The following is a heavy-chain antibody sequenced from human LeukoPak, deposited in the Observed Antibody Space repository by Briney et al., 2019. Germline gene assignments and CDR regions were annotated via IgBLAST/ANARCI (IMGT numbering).Heavy chain of an antibody. D-gene: IGHD3-22*01. CDR3: ARNRASGYSLSGFDP. CDR1: GYSFTSYW. J-gene: IGHJ5*02. Sequence: GESLKISCKGSGYSFTSYWIGWVRQMPGKGLEWMGIIYPGDSDTRYSPSYQGQVTISADKSISTAYLQWSSLKASDTAMYYCARNRASGYSLSGFDPWGQGTLVTVSS. CDR2: IYPGDSDT. V-gene: IGHV5-51*01.